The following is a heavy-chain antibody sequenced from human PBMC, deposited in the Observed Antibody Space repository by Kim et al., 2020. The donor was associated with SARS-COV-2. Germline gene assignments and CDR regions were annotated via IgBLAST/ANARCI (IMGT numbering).Heavy chain of an antibody. CDR1: GGTFSSYA. J-gene: IGHJ3*02. D-gene: IGHD3-22*01. Sequence: SVKVSCKASGGTFSSYAISWVRQAPGQGLEWMGGIIPIFGTANYAQKFQGRVTITADKSTSTAYMELSSLRSEDTAVYYCARGRITMIVEDPTGAGDAFDIWGQGTMVTVSS. V-gene: IGHV1-69*06. CDR3: ARGRITMIVEDPTGAGDAFDI. CDR2: IIPIFGTA.